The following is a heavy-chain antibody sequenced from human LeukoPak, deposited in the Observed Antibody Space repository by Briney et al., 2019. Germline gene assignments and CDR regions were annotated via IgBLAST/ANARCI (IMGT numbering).Heavy chain of an antibody. CDR3: AGPSGVVPAADAPQFDY. CDR1: GYTFTSYG. V-gene: IGHV1-2*02. J-gene: IGHJ4*02. D-gene: IGHD2-2*01. CDR2: INPNSGGT. Sequence: ASVKVSCKASGYTFTSYGISWVRQAPGQGLEWMGWINPNSGGTNYAQKFQGRVTMTRDTSISTAYMELSRLRSDDTAVYYCAGPSGVVPAADAPQFDYWGQGTLVTVSS.